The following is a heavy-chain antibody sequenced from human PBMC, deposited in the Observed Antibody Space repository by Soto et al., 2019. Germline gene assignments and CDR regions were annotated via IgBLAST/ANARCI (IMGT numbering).Heavy chain of an antibody. J-gene: IGHJ4*02. D-gene: IGHD3-10*01. CDR1: GFTFSSSW. CDR3: AAGFPPDY. CDR2: IKGDGSEE. V-gene: IGHV3-7*01. Sequence: EVQLVESGGVLFQPGGSLKVSCAASGFTFSSSWMNWVRQAPGKGLEWVANIKGDGSEEYYVDSVRGRFTISRDNAKSSLSLQMNSLRAEDTAVYYCAAGFPPDYWGQGTLVTVSS.